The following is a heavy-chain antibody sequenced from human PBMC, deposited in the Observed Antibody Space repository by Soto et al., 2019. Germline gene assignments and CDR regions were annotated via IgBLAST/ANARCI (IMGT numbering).Heavy chain of an antibody. D-gene: IGHD3-10*01. CDR2: IYYSGST. CDR3: ARDLGGSNGMDV. V-gene: IGHV4-59*01. Sequence: PSETLSLTCTVSGGSISSYYWSWIRQPPGKGLEWIEYIYYSGSTNYNPSLKSRVTISVDTSKNQFSLKLSSVTAADTAVYYCARDLGGSNGMDVWGQGTTVTVSS. J-gene: IGHJ6*02. CDR1: GGSISSYY.